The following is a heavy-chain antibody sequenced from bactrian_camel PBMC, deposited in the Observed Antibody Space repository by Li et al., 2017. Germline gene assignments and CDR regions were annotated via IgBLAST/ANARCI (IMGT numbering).Heavy chain of an antibody. Sequence: HVQLVESGGGSAQTGGSLRLSCVASGDMYRNTYLMAWFRQAPGKEREGVAVLDSVGSINYADSVKGRFTISKDDAKNTLYLQMTSLKPEDTAMYYCAAQPGLKVVNNRKMYVKAENFNYWGQGTQVTVS. CDR2: LDSVGSI. V-gene: IGHV3S53*01. J-gene: IGHJ4*01. D-gene: IGHD1*01. CDR1: GDMYRNTY. CDR3: AAQPGLKVVNNRKMYVKAENFNY.